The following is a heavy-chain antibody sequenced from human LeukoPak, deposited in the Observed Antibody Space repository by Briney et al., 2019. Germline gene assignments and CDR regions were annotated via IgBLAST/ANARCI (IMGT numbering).Heavy chain of an antibody. CDR1: GGSISSGGYY. J-gene: IGHJ5*02. D-gene: IGHD1-26*01. Sequence: PSQILSLTCTVSGGSISSGGYYWSWIRQHPGKGLEWIGYIYYSGSTYYNPSLKSRVTISVDTSKNQFSLKLSSVTAADTAVYYCARGGKVWFDPWGQGTLVTVSS. CDR2: IYYSGST. CDR3: ARGGKVWFDP. V-gene: IGHV4-31*03.